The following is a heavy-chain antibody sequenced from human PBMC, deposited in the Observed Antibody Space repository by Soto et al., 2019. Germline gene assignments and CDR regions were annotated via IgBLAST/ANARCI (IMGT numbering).Heavy chain of an antibody. D-gene: IGHD1-26*01. CDR3: ARDKGGSYVDYFDY. V-gene: IGHV7-4-1*01. CDR2: INTNTGNP. CDR1: GYTFTSCS. Sequence: ASVNVSCKSSGYTFTSCSINWVRQAPGQGLEWMGWINTNTGNPTYAQGFTGRFVFSLNTSVSTAYLQICSLKAEDTAVYYCARDKGGSYVDYFDYWGQGTLVTVSS. J-gene: IGHJ4*02.